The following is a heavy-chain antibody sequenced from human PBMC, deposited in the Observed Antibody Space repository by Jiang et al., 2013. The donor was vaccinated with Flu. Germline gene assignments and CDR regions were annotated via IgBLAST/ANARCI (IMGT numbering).Heavy chain of an antibody. V-gene: IGHV5-51*01. CDR3: ARHRSGMIANWYFDL. CDR1: GYSFTSYW. CDR2: IYPGDSDT. Sequence: GAEVKKPGESLKISCKGSGYSFTSYWIGWVRQMPGKGLEWMGIIYPGDSDTRYSPSFQGQVTISADKSISTAYLQWSSLKASDTATYYCARHRSGMIANWYFDLWGRGTLVTVSS. D-gene: IGHD3-22*01. J-gene: IGHJ2*01.